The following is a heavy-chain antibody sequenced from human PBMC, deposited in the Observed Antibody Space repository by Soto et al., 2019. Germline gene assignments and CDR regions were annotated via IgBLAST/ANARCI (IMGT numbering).Heavy chain of an antibody. Sequence: GASVKVSCKASGYTFTDYYMQWVRQAPGEGLELMGWISPKTGGTNYAQKFQGRVTMTRDTSINTGYMELSSLRSDDTAVYYCARGGTTNYYDSSDSSHYCDYWGQGTQVTVSS. CDR3: ARGGTTNYYDSSDSSHYCDY. D-gene: IGHD3-22*01. V-gene: IGHV1-2*02. CDR1: GYTFTDYY. CDR2: ISPKTGGT. J-gene: IGHJ4*02.